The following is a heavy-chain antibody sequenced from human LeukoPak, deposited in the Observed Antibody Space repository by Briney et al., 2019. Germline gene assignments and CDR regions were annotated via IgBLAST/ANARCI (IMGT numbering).Heavy chain of an antibody. D-gene: IGHD3-22*01. Sequence: ASVKVSCKVSGYTLTELSMHWVRQAPGKGLEWMGGFDPEDGETIYAQKFQGRVTMTEDTSTDTAYMELSSLRSEDTAVYYCARGVDYYDSSGYYYVGDAFDIWGQGTMVTVSS. CDR1: GYTLTELS. CDR2: FDPEDGET. J-gene: IGHJ3*02. CDR3: ARGVDYYDSSGYYYVGDAFDI. V-gene: IGHV1-24*01.